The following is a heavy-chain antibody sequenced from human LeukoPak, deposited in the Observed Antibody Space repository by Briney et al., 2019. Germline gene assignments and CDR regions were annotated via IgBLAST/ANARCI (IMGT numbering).Heavy chain of an antibody. J-gene: IGHJ4*02. CDR3: ARGLNTYDSSGFYLF. Sequence: TGGSLRLSCAASGFTFSNYAMNWVRQAPGKGLEWVSAITSSGGSIFYADSVRGRFTMSRDNSKNTVYLQMNSLRAEDTAVYYCARGLNTYDSSGFYLFWGQGTLVTVSS. CDR2: ITSSGGSI. D-gene: IGHD3-22*01. CDR1: GFTFSNYA. V-gene: IGHV3-23*01.